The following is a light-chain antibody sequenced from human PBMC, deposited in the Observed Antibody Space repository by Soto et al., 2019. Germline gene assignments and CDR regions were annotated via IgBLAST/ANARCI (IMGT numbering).Light chain of an antibody. V-gene: IGLV2-23*01. J-gene: IGLJ2*01. CDR3: CAYAGGSTYVL. CDR2: EDS. CDR1: SSDIGSYNL. Sequence: QSVLTQPASVSGSPGQSHTISCIGTSSDIGSYNLVSWYQQHPGTTPKLLISEDSKRPSGVPNRFSGSMSGNTASLTIAGLQSEDEAVYYCCAYAGGSTYVLFGGGTKLTVL.